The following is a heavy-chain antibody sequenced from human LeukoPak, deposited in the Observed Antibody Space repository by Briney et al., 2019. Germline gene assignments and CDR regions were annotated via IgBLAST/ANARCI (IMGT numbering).Heavy chain of an antibody. CDR3: AKGSYYDSSGSFYFDY. Sequence: GGSLRLSCAASGFTFSSYWMHWVRQAPGKGLVWVSGISGSGDNTYYADSVKGRFTISRDNSKNTLYVQVNSLGTEDTAAYYCAKGSYYDSSGSFYFDYWGQGTLVTVSS. J-gene: IGHJ4*02. D-gene: IGHD3-22*01. CDR2: ISGSGDNT. V-gene: IGHV3-23*01. CDR1: GFTFSSYW.